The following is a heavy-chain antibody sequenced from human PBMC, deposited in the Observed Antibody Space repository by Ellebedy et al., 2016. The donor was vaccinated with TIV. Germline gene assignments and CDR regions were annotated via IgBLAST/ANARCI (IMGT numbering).Heavy chain of an antibody. CDR2: TYYSGST. CDR3: ASGFSYGLLDY. CDR1: GDSISSYH. D-gene: IGHD5-18*01. J-gene: IGHJ4*02. V-gene: IGHV4-59*01. Sequence: MPSETLSLTCTVSGDSISSYHWWSWIRQPPGKGLEWIGYTYYSGSTNYNPSLKSRVTISVDTSKNQFSLKLSSVTAADTAVFYCASGFSYGLLDYWGQGTLVAVSS.